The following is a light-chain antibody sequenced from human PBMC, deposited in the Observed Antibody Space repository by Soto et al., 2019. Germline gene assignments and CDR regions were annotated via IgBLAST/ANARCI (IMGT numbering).Light chain of an antibody. CDR2: DAS. V-gene: IGKV1-5*01. Sequence: DIEMTQSHYTLSASVGDRVNITCRASQTIRRWLAWYQQRPVKAPKVLIYDASTLESGFPARFSGSGSETEFTLTISSLQPEDSATYYCQHYDSDPWTFGQGTKV. J-gene: IGKJ1*01. CDR3: QHYDSDPWT. CDR1: QTIRRW.